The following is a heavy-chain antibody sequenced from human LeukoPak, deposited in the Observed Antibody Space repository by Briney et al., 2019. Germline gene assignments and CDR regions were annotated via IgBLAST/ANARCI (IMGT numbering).Heavy chain of an antibody. D-gene: IGHD4-11*01. CDR3: AREDSDYSNYDF. CDR1: GFSFSSYE. V-gene: IGHV3-48*03. J-gene: IGHJ4*02. Sequence: QPGGSLRLSCAASGFSFSSYEMNWVRQAPGKGLERVSYISGSGNIIYYADSVKGRFTVSRDNAKNSLYLQMNDLRAEDTAVYYCAREDSDYSNYDFWGQGTLVTVSS. CDR2: ISGSGNII.